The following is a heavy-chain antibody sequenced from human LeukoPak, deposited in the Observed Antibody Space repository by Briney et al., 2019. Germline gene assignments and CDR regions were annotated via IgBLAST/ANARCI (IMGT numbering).Heavy chain of an antibody. V-gene: IGHV4-4*02. J-gene: IGHJ4*02. D-gene: IGHD3-10*01. CDR3: ARLMGMVRGARSGFDY. CDR2: IYHSGST. Sequence: PSETLSLTCAVSGGSISSSNWWSWVRQPPGKGLEWIGEIYHSGSTNYNPSLKSRVTISVDKSKNQFSLKLSSVTAADTAVYYCARLMGMVRGARSGFDYWGQGTLVTVSS. CDR1: GGSISSSNW.